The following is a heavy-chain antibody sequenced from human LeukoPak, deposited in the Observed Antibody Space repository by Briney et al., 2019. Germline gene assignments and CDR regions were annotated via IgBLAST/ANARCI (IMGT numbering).Heavy chain of an antibody. CDR2: IYRSGST. Sequence: SETLSLTCTVSGGSISSSDYYWSWIRQPPGRGLEWIGNIYRSGSTNYNPSLASRVMISRDTSRNEFSLKLSSVTAADTAVYYCGRDRFPGWFYVWGRGTLVTVSS. V-gene: IGHV4-30-4*01. J-gene: IGHJ5*02. CDR3: GRDRFPGWFYV. CDR1: GGSISSSDYY.